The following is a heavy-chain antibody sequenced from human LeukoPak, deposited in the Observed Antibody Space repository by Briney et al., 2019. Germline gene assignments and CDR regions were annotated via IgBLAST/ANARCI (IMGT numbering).Heavy chain of an antibody. J-gene: IGHJ4*02. D-gene: IGHD6-19*01. V-gene: IGHV1-8*01. Sequence: GASVKVSCKASGYTFTSYDINWVRQATGQGLEWMGWMSPNSGNTGYAQKFQGRVTMTRNTSISTAYMELSSLRSEDTAVYYCAREHSSAWYGLNYWGQGTLVTVSS. CDR3: AREHSSAWYGLNY. CDR2: MSPNSGNT. CDR1: GYTFTSYD.